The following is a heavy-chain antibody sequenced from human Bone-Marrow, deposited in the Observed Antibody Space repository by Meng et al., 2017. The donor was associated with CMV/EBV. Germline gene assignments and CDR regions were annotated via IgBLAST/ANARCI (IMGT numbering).Heavy chain of an antibody. CDR3: ARRSINTAMVRRPLRVGRDV. CDR1: GGSFSGYY. D-gene: IGHD5-18*01. V-gene: IGHV4-34*01. Sequence: SETLSLTCAVYGGSFSGYYWSWIRQPPGKGLEWIGEINHSGSTNYNPSLKSRVTISVDTSKNPFSLRMSSVTAADTAVYYCARRSINTAMVRRPLRVGRDVSSQGTTVTVYS. J-gene: IGHJ6*02. CDR2: INHSGST.